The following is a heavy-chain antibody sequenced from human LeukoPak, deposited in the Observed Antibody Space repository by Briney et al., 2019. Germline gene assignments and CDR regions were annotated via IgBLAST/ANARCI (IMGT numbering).Heavy chain of an antibody. CDR1: GGSFSGYY. V-gene: IGHV4-34*01. D-gene: IGHD3-9*01. CDR2: INHSGST. CDR3: ASLPYYDILTGPFDP. J-gene: IGHJ5*02. Sequence: PSETLSLTCAVYGGSFSGYYWSWIRQPPGKGLEWIGEINHSGSTNYNPSLKSRVTISVDTSKNQFSLKLSSVTAAGTAVYYCASLPYYDILTGPFDPWGQGTLVTVSS.